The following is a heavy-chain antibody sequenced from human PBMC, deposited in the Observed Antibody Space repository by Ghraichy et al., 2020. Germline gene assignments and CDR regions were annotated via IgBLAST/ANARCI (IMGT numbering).Heavy chain of an antibody. V-gene: IGHV1-8*01. CDR2: MNPNSGNT. D-gene: IGHD3-10*01. Sequence: ASVKVSCKASGYTFTSYDINWVRQATGQGLEWMGWMNPNSGNTGYAQKFQGRVTMTRNTSISTAYMELSSLRSEDTAVYYCASSGFRYYYYYMDVWGKGTTVTVSS. CDR1: GYTFTSYD. J-gene: IGHJ6*03. CDR3: ASSGFRYYYYYMDV.